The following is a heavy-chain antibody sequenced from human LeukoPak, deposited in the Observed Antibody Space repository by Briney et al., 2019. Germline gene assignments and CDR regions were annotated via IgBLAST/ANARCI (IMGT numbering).Heavy chain of an antibody. V-gene: IGHV1-18*01. Sequence: ASVKVSCKASGGTFSSYAISWVRQAPGQGLEWMGWISAYNGNTNYAQKLQGRVTMTTDASTSTAYMELRSLTSDDTAVYYCAIYSSTCCAFDIWGQGTMVTVSS. D-gene: IGHD6-13*01. CDR3: AIYSSTCCAFDI. J-gene: IGHJ3*02. CDR2: ISAYNGNT. CDR1: GGTFSSYA.